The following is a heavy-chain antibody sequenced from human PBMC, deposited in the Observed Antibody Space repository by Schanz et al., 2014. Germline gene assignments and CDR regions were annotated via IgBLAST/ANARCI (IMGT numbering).Heavy chain of an antibody. V-gene: IGHV3-74*01. CDR3: ARDGGRDGYNLAFDV. J-gene: IGHJ3*01. Sequence: EVQLVESGGGLVQPGGSLRLSCAASGFTFSVYWMHWVRQPPGKGLVSVSRISGDGTTTSYADSVKGRFIISRDSSKNTLFLQMNSLRAEDTAVYFCARDGGRDGYNLAFDVWGQGTLVTVSS. D-gene: IGHD5-12*01. CDR2: ISGDGTTT. CDR1: GFTFSVYW.